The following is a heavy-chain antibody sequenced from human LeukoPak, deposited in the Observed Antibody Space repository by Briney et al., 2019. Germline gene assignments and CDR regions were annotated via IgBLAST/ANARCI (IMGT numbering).Heavy chain of an antibody. V-gene: IGHV3-48*01. CDR2: ISSSSTII. CDR1: GFTFSSYS. Sequence: PGGSLRLSCAASGFTFSSYSMNWVRQAPGKGLEWVSYISSSSTIIRYADSVKGRFTISGDDAKNSLYLQMNSLRVEDTAVYYCAKVPRQHDNWFDPWGQGTLVTVSS. D-gene: IGHD6-13*01. CDR3: AKVPRQHDNWFDP. J-gene: IGHJ5*02.